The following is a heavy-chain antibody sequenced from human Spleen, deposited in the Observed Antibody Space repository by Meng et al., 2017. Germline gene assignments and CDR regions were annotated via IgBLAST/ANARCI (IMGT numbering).Heavy chain of an antibody. D-gene: IGHD2-21*02. CDR2: IYYSGNT. J-gene: IGHJ3*02. CDR3: ARDNVAWGDPDAFDI. Sequence: SETLSLTCTVSGGSISSGGYYWRWIRQHPGKGLEWIGYIYYSGNTYYNPSLKSRVTISVDTSKNQFSLKLSSVTAADTAVYYCARDNVAWGDPDAFDIWGQGTMVTVSS. V-gene: IGHV4-31*03. CDR1: GGSISSGGYY.